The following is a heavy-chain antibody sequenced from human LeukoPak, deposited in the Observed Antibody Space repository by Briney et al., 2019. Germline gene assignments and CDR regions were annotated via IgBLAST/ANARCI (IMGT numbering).Heavy chain of an antibody. CDR3: ARSPKDYGGNPYYFDY. Sequence: ASVKVSCKASGYTFTSYYMHWVRQAPGQGLECMGISNPSGGSTSYAQKFQGRVTMTRDTSTSTVYMELSSLRSEDTAVYYCARSPKDYGGNPYYFDYWGQGTLVTVSS. CDR2: SNPSGGST. D-gene: IGHD4-23*01. V-gene: IGHV1-46*01. CDR1: GYTFTSYY. J-gene: IGHJ4*02.